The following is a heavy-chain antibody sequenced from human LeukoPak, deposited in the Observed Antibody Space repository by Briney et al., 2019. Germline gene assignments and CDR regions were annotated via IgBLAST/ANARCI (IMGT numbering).Heavy chain of an antibody. CDR1: GFTFSSYA. CDR2: ISYDGSNK. Sequence: PGGPLRLSCAASGFTFSSYAMHWVRQAPGKGLEWVAVISYDGSNKYYADSVKGRFTISRDNAKNSLYLQMNSLRAEDTAVYYCARARTLWFGDQYYYMDVWGKGTTVTISS. V-gene: IGHV3-30*04. J-gene: IGHJ6*03. D-gene: IGHD3-10*01. CDR3: ARARTLWFGDQYYYMDV.